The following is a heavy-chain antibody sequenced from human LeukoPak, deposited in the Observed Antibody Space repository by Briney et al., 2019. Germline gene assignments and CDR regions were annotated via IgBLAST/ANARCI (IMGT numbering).Heavy chain of an antibody. D-gene: IGHD6-19*01. Sequence: SETLSLTCTVSGGSISSYYWGWIRQPPGKGLEWIGSNSGSTYYNPSLKSRVTISVDTSKNQFSLKLSSVTAADTAVYYCASLAGVIDYWGQGTLVTVSS. CDR2: NSGST. CDR1: GGSISSYY. J-gene: IGHJ4*02. V-gene: IGHV4-39*01. CDR3: ASLAGVIDY.